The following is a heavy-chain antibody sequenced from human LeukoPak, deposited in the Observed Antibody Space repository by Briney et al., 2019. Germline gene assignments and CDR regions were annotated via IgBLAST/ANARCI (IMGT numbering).Heavy chain of an antibody. V-gene: IGHV1-18*01. D-gene: IGHD1-26*01. CDR2: ISAYNGNT. CDR1: GYTFTSYG. Sequence: ASVKVSCKASGYTFTSYGISWVRQAPGQGLEWMGWISAYNGNTNYAQKLQGRVTMTTDTSTSTAYMELRSLRSDDTAVYHCARDRTARIVGSSGYWGQGTLVTVSS. CDR3: ARDRTARIVGSSGY. J-gene: IGHJ4*02.